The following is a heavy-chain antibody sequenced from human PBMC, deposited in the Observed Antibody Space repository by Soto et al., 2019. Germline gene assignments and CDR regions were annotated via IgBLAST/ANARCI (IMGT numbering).Heavy chain of an antibody. V-gene: IGHV3-48*02. Sequence: GGSLRLSCAASGFTFSSYSMNWVRQAPGKGLEWVSYISSSSSTIYYADSVKGRFTISRDNAKNSLYLQMNSLRDEDTAVYYCARDEERITIFGVVIHPTRNFDYWAQGNLVPGSS. CDR2: ISSSSSTI. J-gene: IGHJ4*02. CDR1: GFTFSSYS. D-gene: IGHD3-3*01. CDR3: ARDEERITIFGVVIHPTRNFDY.